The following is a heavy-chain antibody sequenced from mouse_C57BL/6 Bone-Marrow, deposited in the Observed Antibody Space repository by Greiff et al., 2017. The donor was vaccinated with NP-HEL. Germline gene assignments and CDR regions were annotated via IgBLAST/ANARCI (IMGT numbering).Heavy chain of an antibody. CDR2: IDPENGDT. CDR3: TTPLITTVVATVDY. V-gene: IGHV14-4*01. J-gene: IGHJ2*01. CDR1: GFNIKDDY. D-gene: IGHD1-1*01. Sequence: EVQLQQSGAELVRPGASVKLSCTASGFNIKDDYMHWVKQRPEQGLEWIGWIDPENGDTEYASKFQGKATITADTSSNTAYLQLSSLTSEDTAVYYCTTPLITTVVATVDYWGQGTTLTVSS.